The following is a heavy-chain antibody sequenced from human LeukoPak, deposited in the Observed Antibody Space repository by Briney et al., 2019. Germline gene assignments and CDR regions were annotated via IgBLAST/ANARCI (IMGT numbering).Heavy chain of an antibody. D-gene: IGHD3-10*01. CDR1: GYTFTSYG. Sequence: GASVKVSCKASGYTFTSYGISWVRQAPGQGLEWMGWISAYNGNTNYAQKLQGRVTMTTDTSTSTAYMELRSLRSDDTAVYYCARDHGLWFGELSKDFNWFDPWGQGTLVTVSS. CDR3: ARDHGLWFGELSKDFNWFDP. V-gene: IGHV1-18*01. J-gene: IGHJ5*02. CDR2: ISAYNGNT.